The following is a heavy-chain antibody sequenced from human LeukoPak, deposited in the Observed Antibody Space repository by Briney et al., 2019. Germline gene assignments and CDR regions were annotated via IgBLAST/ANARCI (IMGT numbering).Heavy chain of an antibody. CDR3: ARSPKVRGVTLYYFDY. V-gene: IGHV4-39*07. CDR2: IYYSGST. J-gene: IGHJ4*02. D-gene: IGHD3-10*01. Sequence: PSETLSLTCTVSGGSISSSSYYWGWIRQPPGKGLEWIGSIYYSGSTYYNPSLKSRVTISVDTSKNQFSLKLSSVTAADTAVYYCARSPKVRGVTLYYFDYWGQGTLVTVSS. CDR1: GGSISSSSYY.